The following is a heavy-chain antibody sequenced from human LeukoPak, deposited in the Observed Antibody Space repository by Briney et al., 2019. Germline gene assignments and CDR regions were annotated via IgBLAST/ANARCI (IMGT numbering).Heavy chain of an antibody. CDR1: GGSISSYY. CDR3: ARDRSSGSYSEFDY. CDR2: IYYSGST. Sequence: PSETLSLTCTVSGGSISSYYWSWIRQPPGKGLEWIGYIYYSGSTNYNPSLKSRVTISVDTSKNQFSLKLSSVTAADTAVYYCARDRSSGSYSEFDYWGQGTLVTVSS. J-gene: IGHJ4*02. V-gene: IGHV4-59*12. D-gene: IGHD3-10*01.